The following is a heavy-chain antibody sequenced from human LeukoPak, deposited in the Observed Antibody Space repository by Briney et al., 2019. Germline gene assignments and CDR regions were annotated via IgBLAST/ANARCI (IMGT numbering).Heavy chain of an antibody. CDR2: INSDGRIT. Sequence: PGGSLRLSCAASGFTFSDYWMHWVRQAPGKGLVGVSRINSDGRITSYADSVKGRFTISRDNAKNTLYLQMNSLRAEDTAVYYCAREMLAAVAAQSWGQGTLVTVSS. V-gene: IGHV3-74*01. D-gene: IGHD6-19*01. CDR1: GFTFSDYW. CDR3: AREMLAAVAAQS. J-gene: IGHJ5*02.